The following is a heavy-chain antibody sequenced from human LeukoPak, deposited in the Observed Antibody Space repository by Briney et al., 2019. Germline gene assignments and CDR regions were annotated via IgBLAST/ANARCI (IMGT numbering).Heavy chain of an antibody. CDR1: GYTFTNFG. D-gene: IGHD2-2*01. J-gene: IGHJ3*02. V-gene: IGHV1-18*01. Sequence: GASVKVSCKASGYTFTNFGINRVRQAPKQGLEWMGWISVYNGNTNYAQRLQGRVTMTTDTSTSTAYMELRSLRSDDTAVYFCARPRRCSSTTCTDAFDIWGQGTMVTVSS. CDR3: ARPRRCSSTTCTDAFDI. CDR2: ISVYNGNT.